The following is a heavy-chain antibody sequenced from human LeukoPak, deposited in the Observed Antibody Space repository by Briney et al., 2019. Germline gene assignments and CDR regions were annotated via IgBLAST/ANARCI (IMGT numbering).Heavy chain of an antibody. J-gene: IGHJ4*02. D-gene: IGHD5-18*01. CDR3: AKGPYSYGLNGNYFDY. CDR1: GFTFSSYA. Sequence: GRSLRLSCAASGFTFSSYAMHWVRQAPGKGLEWVAVISYDGSNKYYADSVKGRFTISRDNSKNTLYLQMNSLRAEDTAVYYCAKGPYSYGLNGNYFDYWGQGTLVTVSS. V-gene: IGHV3-30-3*01. CDR2: ISYDGSNK.